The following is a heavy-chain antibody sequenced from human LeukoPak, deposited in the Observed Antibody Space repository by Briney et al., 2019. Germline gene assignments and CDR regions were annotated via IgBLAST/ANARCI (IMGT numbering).Heavy chain of an antibody. D-gene: IGHD2-21*02. V-gene: IGHV1-8*01. Sequence: GASVKDSCKASGYTFTSYDINWVRQATGQGLEWMGWMNPNSGNTGYAQKFQGRVTMTRNTSISTAYMELSSLRSEDTAVYYCARKVTAIQNWFDPWGQGTLVTVSS. CDR1: GYTFTSYD. J-gene: IGHJ5*02. CDR2: MNPNSGNT. CDR3: ARKVTAIQNWFDP.